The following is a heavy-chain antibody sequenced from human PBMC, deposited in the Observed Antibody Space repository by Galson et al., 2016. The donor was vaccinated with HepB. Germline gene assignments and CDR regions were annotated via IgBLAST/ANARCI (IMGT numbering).Heavy chain of an antibody. Sequence: SVKVSCKASGGTFSTYTISWVRQAPGQGLEWMGRIIPILGLANYAQKFQGRVTISADKSTSTAYMELSSQRSEDTAVYYCARSNFYSGNHCSSTSCYFDYWGQGTLVTVSS. V-gene: IGHV1-69*02. CDR2: IIPILGLA. D-gene: IGHD2-2*01. CDR3: ARSNFYSGNHCSSTSCYFDY. CDR1: GGTFSTYT. J-gene: IGHJ4*02.